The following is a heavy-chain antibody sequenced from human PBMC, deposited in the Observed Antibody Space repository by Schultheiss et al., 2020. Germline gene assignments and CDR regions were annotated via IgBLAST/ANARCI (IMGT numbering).Heavy chain of an antibody. CDR2: ISYDGSNK. J-gene: IGHJ6*04. D-gene: IGHD2-2*01. CDR3: ARLTVPAAIRYYYYGMDV. V-gene: IGHV3-30-3*01. CDR1: GFTFSSYA. Sequence: GGSLRLSCAASGFTFSSYAMHWVRQAPGKGLEWVAVISYDGSNKYYADSVKGRFTISRDNSKNTLYLQMNSLRAEDTAVYYCARLTVPAAIRYYYYGMDVWGKGTTVTVAS.